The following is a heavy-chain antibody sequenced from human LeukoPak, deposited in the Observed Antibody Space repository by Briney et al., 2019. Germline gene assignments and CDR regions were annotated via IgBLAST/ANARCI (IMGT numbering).Heavy chain of an antibody. Sequence: GASVKVSCKASGYTFTSYYMHWVRQAPGQGLEWMGIINPSGGSTSYAQKFQGRVTMTRDMSTSTVYMELSSLRSEDTAVYYCASGRIAAAGTDYWGQGTLVTVSP. D-gene: IGHD6-13*01. V-gene: IGHV1-46*01. CDR3: ASGRIAAAGTDY. CDR2: INPSGGST. CDR1: GYTFTSYY. J-gene: IGHJ4*02.